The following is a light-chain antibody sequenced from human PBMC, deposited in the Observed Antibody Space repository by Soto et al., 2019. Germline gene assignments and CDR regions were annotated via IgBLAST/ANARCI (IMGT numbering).Light chain of an antibody. CDR2: AAS. CDR1: QGIRND. V-gene: IGKV1-6*01. J-gene: IGKJ3*01. CDR3: LQKYFFPVT. Sequence: IQMTHSPSSLSASVGDRVTITCRASQGIRNDLDWFQQKPGKAPKLLIYAASNLQSGVPARFSGSGSGTDFTLTISSLQPEDFATYYCLQKYFFPVTFGPGTKVDIK.